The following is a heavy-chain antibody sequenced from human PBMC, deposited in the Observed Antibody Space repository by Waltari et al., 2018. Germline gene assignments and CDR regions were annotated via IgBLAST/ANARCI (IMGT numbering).Heavy chain of an antibody. D-gene: IGHD3-10*01. CDR2: IIPIFGTA. Sequence: QVQLVQSGAEVKQPASSVKVSCKASGGTFSIYAFSWVRHAPGQGLEWMGGIIPIFGTANDAQKFQGRVTITADESTSTAYMELSSLRSEDTAVYYCARDQEVRGVIYYGMDVWGQGTTVTVSS. CDR3: ARDQEVRGVIYYGMDV. CDR1: GGTFSIYA. V-gene: IGHV1-69*01. J-gene: IGHJ6*02.